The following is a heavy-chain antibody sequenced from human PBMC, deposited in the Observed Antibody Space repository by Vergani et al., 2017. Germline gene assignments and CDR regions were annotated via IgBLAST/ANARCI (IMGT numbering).Heavy chain of an antibody. Sequence: QLQLQESGPGLVKPSETLSLTCTFSGGSISSSSYYWGWIRQPPEKGLEWIGIIYHFGSTYYNPSLKSRVTISVDTSKNQFSLKLSSVTAADTAVYYCARSHGFLHYFDYWGQGTLVTVSS. CDR3: ARSHGFLHYFDY. D-gene: IGHD3-10*01. CDR1: GGSISSSSYY. V-gene: IGHV4-39*01. J-gene: IGHJ4*02. CDR2: IYHFGST.